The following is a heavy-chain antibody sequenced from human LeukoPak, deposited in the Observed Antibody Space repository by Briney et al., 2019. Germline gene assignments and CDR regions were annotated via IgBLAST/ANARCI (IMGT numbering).Heavy chain of an antibody. CDR3: ARNRPSITIFGVVIPHFDY. D-gene: IGHD3-3*01. V-gene: IGHV4-59*08. CDR1: GGSISSYY. Sequence: PSETLSLTCTVSGGSISSYYWSWIRQPPGKGLEWIGYIYYSGSTNYNPSLKSRVTISVDTSKNRFSLKLSSVTAADTAVYYCARNRPSITIFGVVIPHFDYWGQGTLVTVSS. J-gene: IGHJ4*02. CDR2: IYYSGST.